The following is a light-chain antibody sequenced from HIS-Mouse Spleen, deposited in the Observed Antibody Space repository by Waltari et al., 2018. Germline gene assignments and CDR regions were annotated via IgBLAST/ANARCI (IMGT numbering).Light chain of an antibody. CDR2: EDN. CDR3: QSYDSSNLV. V-gene: IGLV6-57*04. CDR1: SGSIARNY. J-gene: IGLJ3*02. Sequence: NFMLTQPHSVSESPGKTVTISCPRTSGSIARNYVQGYQQRPGSAPTTVIYEDNQRPSGVPDRFSGSIDSSSNSASLTISGLKTEDEADYYCQSYDSSNLVFGGGTKLTVL.